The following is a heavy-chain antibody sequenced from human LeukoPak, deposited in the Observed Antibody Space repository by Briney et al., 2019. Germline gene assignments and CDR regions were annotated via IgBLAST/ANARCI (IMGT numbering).Heavy chain of an antibody. J-gene: IGHJ4*02. V-gene: IGHV4-39*07. CDR2: IYYSGST. CDR1: GGSISSSSYY. D-gene: IGHD3-10*01. CDR3: SGQEGNDPLWLGPFEL. Sequence: SETLSLTCTVSGGSISSSSYYWGWIRQPPGKGLEWIGSIYYSGSTYYNPSLKSRVTISVDTSKNQFSLKLSSVTAADTAVYYWSGQEGNDPLWLGPFELWGQGTLVTVSS.